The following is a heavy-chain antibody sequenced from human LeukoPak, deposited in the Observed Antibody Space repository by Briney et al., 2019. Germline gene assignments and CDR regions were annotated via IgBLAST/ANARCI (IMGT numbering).Heavy chain of an antibody. Sequence: GESLKISCKGSGYSFTSYWIGWVRQMPGKGLEWMGIIYPGDSDTRYSPSFQGQVTISADKSISTAYLQWSSLKASDTAMYYCARSNGIQLWFTRYYYYYMDVWGKGTTVTVSS. D-gene: IGHD5-18*01. CDR2: IYPGDSDT. CDR1: GYSFTSYW. CDR3: ARSNGIQLWFTRYYYYYMDV. V-gene: IGHV5-51*01. J-gene: IGHJ6*03.